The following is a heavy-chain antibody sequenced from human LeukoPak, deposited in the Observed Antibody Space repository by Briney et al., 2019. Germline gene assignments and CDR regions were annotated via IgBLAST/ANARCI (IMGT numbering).Heavy chain of an antibody. Sequence: PSETLSLTCTVSGGSISSYYWSWIRQPPGKGLEWIGYIYYSGSTNYNPSLKSRVTISVDTSKNQFSLKLSSVTAADTAVYYCARLSWGSSSIYYYYYMDVWGKGTTVTVSS. CDR2: IYYSGST. CDR3: ARLSWGSSSIYYYYYMDV. V-gene: IGHV4-59*12. CDR1: GGSISSYY. J-gene: IGHJ6*03. D-gene: IGHD6-6*01.